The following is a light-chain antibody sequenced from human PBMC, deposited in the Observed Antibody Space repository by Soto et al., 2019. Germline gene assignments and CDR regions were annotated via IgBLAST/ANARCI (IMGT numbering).Light chain of an antibody. CDR3: QQSYSTPCD. CDR1: QSVSSF. V-gene: IGKV1-39*01. Sequence: DIQMTQSPSSLSASVGDRVTLTCRASQSVSSFLNWFHQKPGKSPTLLIFAASSLPSGVPPRFSGSGSGTEFTLTITNLQPRDFATYYCQQSYSTPCDFGGGTKVESK. J-gene: IGKJ4*01. CDR2: AAS.